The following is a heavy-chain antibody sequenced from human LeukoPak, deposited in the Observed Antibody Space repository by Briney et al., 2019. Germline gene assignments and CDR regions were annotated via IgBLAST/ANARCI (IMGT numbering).Heavy chain of an antibody. J-gene: IGHJ4*02. CDR2: ISAYNGNT. CDR1: GYTFTSYG. Sequence: GASVKVSCKASGYTFTSYGISWVRQAPGQGLEWMGWISAYNGNTNYAQKLQGRVTMTTDTSTSTAYMELRSLRSDDTAVYYCARDGRYCSSTSCSATHWGQGTLVTVSS. D-gene: IGHD2-2*01. CDR3: ARDGRYCSSTSCSATH. V-gene: IGHV1-18*01.